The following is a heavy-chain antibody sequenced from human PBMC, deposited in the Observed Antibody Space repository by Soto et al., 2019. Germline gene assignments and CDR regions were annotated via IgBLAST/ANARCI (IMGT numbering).Heavy chain of an antibody. D-gene: IGHD1-7*01. V-gene: IGHV3-49*03. CDR2: IRSKAYGGTT. J-gene: IGHJ4*02. Sequence: GGSLRLSCTASGFTFGDYAMSWFRQAPGRGLEWVGFIRSKAYGGTTEYAASVKGRFTISRDDSKSIAYLQMNSLKTEDTAVYYCPRDLTITGATDWGQGTLVTVSS. CDR1: GFTFGDYA. CDR3: PRDLTITGATD.